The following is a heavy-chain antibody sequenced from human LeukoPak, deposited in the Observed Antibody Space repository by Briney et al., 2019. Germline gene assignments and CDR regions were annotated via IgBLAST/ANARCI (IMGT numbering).Heavy chain of an antibody. CDR2: INPNSGGT. CDR3: AGAVRGVIKSLPWFDP. Sequence: GASVKVSCKASGYTFTGYYMHWVRQAPGQGLEWMGWINPNSGGTNYAQKFQGRVTMTRDTSISKAYMELSRLRSDDTAGYYCAGAVRGVIKSLPWFDPWGQGTLVTVSS. CDR1: GYTFTGYY. V-gene: IGHV1-2*02. J-gene: IGHJ5*02. D-gene: IGHD3-10*01.